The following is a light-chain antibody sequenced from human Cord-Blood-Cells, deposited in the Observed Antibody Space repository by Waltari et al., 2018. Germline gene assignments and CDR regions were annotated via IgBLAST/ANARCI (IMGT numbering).Light chain of an antibody. CDR3: LLSYSGARPYVV. CDR1: TGAVTSGHS. V-gene: IGLV7-46*01. Sequence: QAVVTQEPSLTVSPGWTVTLTCGPSTGAVTSGHSPYWFQQKPGQAPRTLLYDTSNKHSWTPARFSGCLLGGKAALTLSGAQPEDEAEYYCLLSYSGARPYVVFGGGTKLTVL. J-gene: IGLJ2*01. CDR2: DTS.